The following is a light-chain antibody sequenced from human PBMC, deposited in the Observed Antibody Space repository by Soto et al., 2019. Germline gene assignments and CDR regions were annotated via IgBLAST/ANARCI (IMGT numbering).Light chain of an antibody. V-gene: IGKV1-39*01. J-gene: IGKJ1*01. CDR2: AAS. CDR1: QSISSY. CDR3: QQTDSFPRT. Sequence: DIQMTQSPSSLSASVGDRVTITCRASQSISSYLNWYQHKPGKAPKLLIYAASSLQTGVPSRFSVSRSVTDFALTISSLQRDDFATYYCQQTDSFPRTFGQGTKVEMK.